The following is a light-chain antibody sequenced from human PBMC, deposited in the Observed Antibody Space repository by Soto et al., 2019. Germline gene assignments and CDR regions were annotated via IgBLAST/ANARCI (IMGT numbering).Light chain of an antibody. CDR1: QSVSSL. J-gene: IGKJ3*01. CDR3: QQYGGSFI. CDR2: NTS. V-gene: IGKV3-20*01. Sequence: EIVLTQSPATLSFSPGERATLSCRASQSVSSLLAWYQQKPGQAPRLLIYNTSSRATGIPDRFSGSGSGTDFTLSISRLEPEDFAVYYCQQYGGSFIFGPVTKLDFK.